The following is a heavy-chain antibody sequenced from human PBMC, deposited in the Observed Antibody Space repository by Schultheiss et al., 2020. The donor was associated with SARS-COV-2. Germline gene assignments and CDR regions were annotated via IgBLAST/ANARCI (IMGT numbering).Heavy chain of an antibody. Sequence: SQTLSLTCAISGDSVSSNSAAWNWIRQSPSRGLEWLGRTYYRSKWYNDYAVSVKSRITINPDTSKNQFSLQLNSVTPEDTAVYYCARDRDIAKYWPYYYYGMDVWGQGTTVTVSS. CDR1: GDSVSSNSAA. V-gene: IGHV6-1*01. CDR2: TYYRSKWYN. CDR3: ARDRDIAKYWPYYYYGMDV. J-gene: IGHJ6*02. D-gene: IGHD2-8*02.